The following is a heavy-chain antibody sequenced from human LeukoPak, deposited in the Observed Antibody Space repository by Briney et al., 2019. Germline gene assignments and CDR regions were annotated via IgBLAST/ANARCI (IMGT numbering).Heavy chain of an antibody. CDR1: GGTFSSYA. CDR3: APGGYSYGSLDY. J-gene: IGHJ4*02. D-gene: IGHD5-18*01. V-gene: IGHV1-69*13. CDR2: IIPIFGTA. Sequence: SVKVSCKASGGTFSSYAISWVRQAPGQGLEWMGGIIPIFGTANYAQKFQGRVTITADESTSTAYVELSSLRSEDTAVYYCAPGGYSYGSLDYWGQGTLVTVSS.